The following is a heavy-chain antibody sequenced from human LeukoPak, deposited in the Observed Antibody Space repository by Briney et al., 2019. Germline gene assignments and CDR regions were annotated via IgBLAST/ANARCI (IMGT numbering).Heavy chain of an antibody. D-gene: IGHD1-20*01. CDR2: IKQDGSEK. V-gene: IGHV3-7*01. CDR3: ARDLVPNWNDGGNWFDP. J-gene: IGHJ5*02. CDR1: GFTFSSYW. Sequence: PGGSLRLSCAASGFTFSSYWMSWVRQAPGKGLEWVANIKQDGSEKYYVDSVKGRFTISRDNAKNSLYLQMNSLRAEDTAVYYCARDLVPNWNDGGNWFDPWGQGTLVTVSS.